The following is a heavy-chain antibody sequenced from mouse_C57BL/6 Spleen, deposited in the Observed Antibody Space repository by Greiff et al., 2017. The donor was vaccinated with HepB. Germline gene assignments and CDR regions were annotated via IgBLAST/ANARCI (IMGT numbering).Heavy chain of an antibody. J-gene: IGHJ3*01. V-gene: IGHV1-55*01. D-gene: IGHD2-3*01. CDR2: IYPGSGST. CDR3: ARSSVYDGYYDFAY. CDR1: GYTFTSYC. Sequence: QLQQPGAELVKPGASVKMSCKASGYTFTSYCITWVKQRPGQGLEWIGDIYPGSGSTNYNEKFKSKATLTVDTSSSTAYMQLSSLTSEDSAVYYCARSSVYDGYYDFAYWGQGTLVTVSA.